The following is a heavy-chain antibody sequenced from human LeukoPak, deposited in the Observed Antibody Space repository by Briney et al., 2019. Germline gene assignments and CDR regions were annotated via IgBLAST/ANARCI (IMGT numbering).Heavy chain of an antibody. CDR1: AFTFPTYG. Sequence: GGSLRLSCAASAFTFPTYGMIWVRQAPGKGLEWVSSITESGDNTYYADSVKGRFTISRDNSKNTLYLQMNSLRAEDTAVYYCAAKTRLSAVTPYYSVDVWGKGTTATVSS. CDR2: ITESGDNT. V-gene: IGHV3-23*01. D-gene: IGHD3-10*01. CDR3: AAKTRLSAVTPYYSVDV. J-gene: IGHJ6*04.